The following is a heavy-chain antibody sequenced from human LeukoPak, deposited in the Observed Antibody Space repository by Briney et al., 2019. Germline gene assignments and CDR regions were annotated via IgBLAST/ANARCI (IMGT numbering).Heavy chain of an antibody. Sequence: GGSLRLSCVASGFNFNVYEMNWVRQAPGKGLEWVSGISWNSGSIGYADSVKGRFTISRDNAKNSLYLQMNSLRAEDTALYYCAKDISIAAAGLFDYWGQGTLVTVSS. J-gene: IGHJ4*02. CDR3: AKDISIAAAGLFDY. CDR1: GFNFNVYE. V-gene: IGHV3-9*01. D-gene: IGHD6-13*01. CDR2: ISWNSGSI.